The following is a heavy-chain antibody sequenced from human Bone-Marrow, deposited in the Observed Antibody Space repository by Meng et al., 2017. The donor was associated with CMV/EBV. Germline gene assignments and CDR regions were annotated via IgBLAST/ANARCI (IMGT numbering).Heavy chain of an antibody. Sequence: GESLKISCAASGFTFSSYGMHWVRQAPGKGLEWVAVIWYDGSNKYYADSVKGRFTISRDNSKNTLYLQMNSLRAEDTAVYYCAREREDCSSTSCYRDQSPFDPWGQGTLVTVSS. V-gene: IGHV3-33*01. CDR1: GFTFSSYG. J-gene: IGHJ5*02. CDR3: AREREDCSSTSCYRDQSPFDP. D-gene: IGHD2-2*02. CDR2: IWYDGSNK.